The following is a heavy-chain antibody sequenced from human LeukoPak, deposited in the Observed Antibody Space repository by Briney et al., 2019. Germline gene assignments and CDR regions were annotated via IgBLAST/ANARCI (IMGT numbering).Heavy chain of an antibody. J-gene: IGHJ4*02. V-gene: IGHV1-2*02. CDR3: ASFGLRYFDWLPSPPFDC. Sequence: ASVKVSCKASGYTFTGYYMHWVRQAPGQGLEWMGWINPNSGGTNYAQKFQGRVTMTRDTSISTAYMELSRLRSDDTAVYYCASFGLRYFDWLPSPPFDCWGQGTLVTVSS. D-gene: IGHD3-9*01. CDR1: GYTFTGYY. CDR2: INPNSGGT.